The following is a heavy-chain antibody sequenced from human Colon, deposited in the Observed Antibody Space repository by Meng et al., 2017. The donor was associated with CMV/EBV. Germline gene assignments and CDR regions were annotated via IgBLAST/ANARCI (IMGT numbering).Heavy chain of an antibody. D-gene: IGHD2-2*01. CDR3: ARVKCGTTSCSQGLDP. V-gene: IGHV1-2*02. J-gene: IGHJ5*02. CDR2: INPNGGGR. CDR1: GYTFTDYY. Sequence: ASVKVSCKASGYTFTDYYLHWVRQAPGQGLEWMGWINPNGGGRDYAQTFQGRVTMTRDTSTTTVYLEVNRLTSDDTATYYCARVKCGTTSCSQGLDPWGQGTLVTVSS.